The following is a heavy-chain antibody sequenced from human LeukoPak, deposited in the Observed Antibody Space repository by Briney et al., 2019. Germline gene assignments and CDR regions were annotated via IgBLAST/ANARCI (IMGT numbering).Heavy chain of an antibody. J-gene: IGHJ4*02. D-gene: IGHD2-2*01. CDR3: AKGSQYQLLSYYFDY. CDR2: ISWNSGSI. Sequence: GGSLRLSCAASGFTFDDYAMHWVRQAPGKGLEWVSGISWNSGSIGYADPVKGRFTISRDNTKNSLYLQMNSLRAEDTALYYCAKGSQYQLLSYYFDYWGQGTLVTVSS. V-gene: IGHV3-9*01. CDR1: GFTFDDYA.